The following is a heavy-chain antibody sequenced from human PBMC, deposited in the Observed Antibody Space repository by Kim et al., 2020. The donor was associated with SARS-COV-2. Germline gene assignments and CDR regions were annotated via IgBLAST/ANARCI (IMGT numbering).Heavy chain of an antibody. D-gene: IGHD3-16*01. CDR2: DDK. CDR3: AHGRGDFDY. J-gene: IGHJ4*02. V-gene: IGHV2-5*01. Sequence: DDKRYSPSLKSRLTITKDTSNNQVVLTMTTMDPVDTATYCCAHGRGDFDYWGQGTLVTVSS.